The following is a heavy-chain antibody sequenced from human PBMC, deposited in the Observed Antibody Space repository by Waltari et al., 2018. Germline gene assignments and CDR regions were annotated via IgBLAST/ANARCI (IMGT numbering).Heavy chain of an antibody. D-gene: IGHD3-16*01. CDR1: RFLLQNRW. J-gene: IGHJ5*02. V-gene: IGHV3-7*01. CDR2: IHPEGVVA. Sequence: QLVQSGGALVQPGGSRRLSCVPSRFLLQNRWMLWVRQAPGKGLQWVAKIHPEGVVANYVDSVKGRFTVSRDNAKNSLYLQMTSLTTDDTAVYFCARDNTFYADDLWGQGAQVTVSS. CDR3: ARDNTFYADDL.